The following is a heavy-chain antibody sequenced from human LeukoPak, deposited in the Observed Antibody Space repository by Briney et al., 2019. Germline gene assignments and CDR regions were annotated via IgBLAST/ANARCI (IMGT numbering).Heavy chain of an antibody. CDR1: GGTFSSYA. D-gene: IGHD2-15*01. Sequence: SVKVSCKASGGTFSSYAISWVRQAPGQGLEWMGGIIPIFGTANYAQKFQGRVTITADKSTSTAYMELSSLRSEDTAVYYCAREDCSGGSCYALFDYWGQGTLVTVSS. V-gene: IGHV1-69*06. CDR2: IIPIFGTA. J-gene: IGHJ4*02. CDR3: AREDCSGGSCYALFDY.